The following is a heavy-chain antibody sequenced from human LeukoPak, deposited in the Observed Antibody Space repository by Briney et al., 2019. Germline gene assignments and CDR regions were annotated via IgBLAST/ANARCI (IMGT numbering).Heavy chain of an antibody. Sequence: PGRSLRLSCAASGFTFDDYAMHWVRQAPGKGLEWVSGISWNSGSIGYADSVKGRFTISRDNAKNSLYLQMNSLRAEDTALYYCAKGNLRGYSYGQTDYWGQGTLATVSS. D-gene: IGHD5-18*01. CDR2: ISWNSGSI. CDR1: GFTFDDYA. CDR3: AKGNLRGYSYGQTDY. J-gene: IGHJ4*02. V-gene: IGHV3-9*01.